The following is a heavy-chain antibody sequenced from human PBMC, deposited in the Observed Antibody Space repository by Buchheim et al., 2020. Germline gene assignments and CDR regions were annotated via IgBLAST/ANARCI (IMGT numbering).Heavy chain of an antibody. CDR3: TRDLVGNYGGKDY. J-gene: IGHJ4*02. CDR1: GYTFHNYG. D-gene: IGHD4-23*01. Sequence: QVQLVQSGAELKKPGASVRVPCKTSGYTFHNYGISWMRQAPGQGPEWMGWITAYNGHTNYAQRFQGRVTMTTDTSTSPAYMELRSLRSDDTAVYYCTRDLVGNYGGKDYWGQGTL. CDR2: ITAYNGHT. V-gene: IGHV1-18*01.